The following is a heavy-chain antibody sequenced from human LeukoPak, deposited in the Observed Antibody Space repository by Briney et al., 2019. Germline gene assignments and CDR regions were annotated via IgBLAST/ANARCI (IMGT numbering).Heavy chain of an antibody. CDR2: ISSSGSTI. J-gene: IGHJ4*02. D-gene: IGHD6-19*01. Sequence: GGSLRLACAASGFTFSSYEMNWVRQAPGKGLEWVSYISSSGSTIYYADSEKGRFTISRDNAKNSLYLQMNSLRAEDTAVYYCARDHAVAGTFDYWGQGTLVTVSS. CDR1: GFTFSSYE. CDR3: ARDHAVAGTFDY. V-gene: IGHV3-48*03.